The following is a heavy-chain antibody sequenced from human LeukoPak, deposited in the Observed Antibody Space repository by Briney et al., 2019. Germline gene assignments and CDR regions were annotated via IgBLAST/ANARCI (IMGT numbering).Heavy chain of an antibody. CDR2: INWNDDK. J-gene: IGHJ5*02. CDR1: GFSLSTSGGG. V-gene: IGHV2-5*01. Sequence: SGPTLVSPTQTLTLTCTFSGFSLSTSGGGVGWIRQPPGKALEWLALINWNDDKRYSPSLKNRLTITKDTSKNQVVLTMTNMDPVDTATYYCARAVKFCSSTTWPNWFDPWGQGTLVTVSS. CDR3: ARAVKFCSSTTWPNWFDP. D-gene: IGHD2-2*01.